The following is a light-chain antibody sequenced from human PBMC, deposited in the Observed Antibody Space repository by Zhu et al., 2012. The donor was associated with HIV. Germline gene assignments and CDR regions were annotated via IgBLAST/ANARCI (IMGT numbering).Light chain of an antibody. J-gene: IGKJ4*01. V-gene: IGKV3-15*01. CDR2: GAF. CDR1: QSVTND. CDR3: QQYSDWPLT. Sequence: EIVLTQSPGTLSLSPGDRATLSCRASQSVTNDYLAWYQQKPGQAPRLLIYGAFTRATGIPARFSGRGSGTEFTLTISSLQSEDFAVYYCQQYSDWPLTFGGGTKVGIK.